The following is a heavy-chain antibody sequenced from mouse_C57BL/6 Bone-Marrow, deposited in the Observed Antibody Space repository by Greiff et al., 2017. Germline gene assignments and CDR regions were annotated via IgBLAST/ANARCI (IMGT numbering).Heavy chain of an antibody. V-gene: IGHV5-6*01. CDR2: ISSGGSYT. D-gene: IGHD1-1*01. CDR1: GFTFSSYG. J-gene: IGHJ2*01. CDR3: ARRVLRYNGSSYVDY. Sequence: EVQRVESGGDLVKPGGSLKLSCAASGFTFSSYGMSWVRQTPDKRLEWVATISSGGSYTYYPDSVKGRFTISRDNAKNTLYLQMSSLKSEDTAMYYGARRVLRYNGSSYVDYGGQGTTLTVSS.